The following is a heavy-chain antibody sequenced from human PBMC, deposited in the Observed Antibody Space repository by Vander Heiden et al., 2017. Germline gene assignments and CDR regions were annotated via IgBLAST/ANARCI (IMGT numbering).Heavy chain of an antibody. CDR2: ISSSSSYI. D-gene: IGHD3-10*01. CDR1: GFPFGAYS. J-gene: IGHJ3*02. CDR3: ARDPLGRRFGEPSGAFDI. V-gene: IGHV3-21*01. Sequence: EVQLVESGGGLVKPGGSLSLSCPASGFPFGAYSMNWVRQAPGKGLEWVSSISSSSSYIYYADSVKGRFTISRDNAKNSLYLQMNSLRAEDTAVYYCARDPLGRRFGEPSGAFDIWGQGTMVTVSS.